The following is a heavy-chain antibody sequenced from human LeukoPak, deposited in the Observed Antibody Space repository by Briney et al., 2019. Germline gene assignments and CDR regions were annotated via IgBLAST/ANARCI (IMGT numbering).Heavy chain of an antibody. J-gene: IGHJ4*02. Sequence: PGGSLRLSCAASGFTFSNYWMSWVRQAPGKGLEWVAKIKQDGSEGYYVDSVKGRFTISRDNAKNSLLLQMNSLRVEDTAIYYCARGGSYPGCWGQGTLVTVSS. CDR2: IKQDGSEG. V-gene: IGHV3-7*03. D-gene: IGHD1-26*01. CDR3: ARGGSYPGC. CDR1: GFTFSNYW.